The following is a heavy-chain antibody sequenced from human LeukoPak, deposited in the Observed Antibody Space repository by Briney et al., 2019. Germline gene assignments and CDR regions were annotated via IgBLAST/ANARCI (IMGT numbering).Heavy chain of an antibody. Sequence: SVKVSCKASGGTFSSYAISWVRQAPGQGLEWMGRIIPILGIANYAQKFQGRVTITADKSTSTAYMELSSLRSEDAAVYYCASLGVSYSGRPIATDYWGQGTLVTVSS. D-gene: IGHD1-26*01. J-gene: IGHJ4*02. CDR1: GGTFSSYA. V-gene: IGHV1-69*04. CDR2: IIPILGIA. CDR3: ASLGVSYSGRPIATDY.